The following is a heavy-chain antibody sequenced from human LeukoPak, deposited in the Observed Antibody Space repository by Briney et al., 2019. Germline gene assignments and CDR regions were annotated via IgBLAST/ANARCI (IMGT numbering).Heavy chain of an antibody. Sequence: GGSLRLSCAASGFTFSSYSMNWVRQAPGKGLEWVSYISSSSSTIYYADSVKGRFTISRDNAKNSLYLQMNSLRAEDTAVYYCARGDMATTGEGYYFDYWGQGTLVTVSS. V-gene: IGHV3-48*04. J-gene: IGHJ4*02. CDR3: ARGDMATTGEGYYFDY. CDR1: GFTFSSYS. D-gene: IGHD5-24*01. CDR2: ISSSSSTI.